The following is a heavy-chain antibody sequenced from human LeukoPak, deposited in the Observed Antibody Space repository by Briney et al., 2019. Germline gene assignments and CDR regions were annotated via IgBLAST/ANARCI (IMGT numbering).Heavy chain of an antibody. J-gene: IGHJ3*02. CDR3: ASAINDYGDYGQNAFDI. CDR2: ISAYNGNT. CDR1: GYTFTSYG. Sequence: GASVKVSCKASGYTFTSYGIRWVRQAPGQGLEWMGWISAYNGNTNYARKLQGRVTMTTDTSTSTAYMELRSLRSDDTAVYYCASAINDYGDYGQNAFDIWGQGTMVTVSS. D-gene: IGHD4-17*01. V-gene: IGHV1-18*01.